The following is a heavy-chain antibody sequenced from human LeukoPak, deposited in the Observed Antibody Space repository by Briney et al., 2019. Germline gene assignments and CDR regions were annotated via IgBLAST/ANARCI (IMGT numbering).Heavy chain of an antibody. J-gene: IGHJ4*02. Sequence: GGSLRLSCAASGFTLSSYAMSWVRQAPAKGLEWVSTMSGSGGSTDYADSVKGRFTISGDNSKNTLYLEMNSLRPEDTAVYYCAKGRGSSWYGPFDYWGQGTLVTVSS. CDR1: GFTLSSYA. V-gene: IGHV3-23*01. CDR2: MSGSGGST. D-gene: IGHD6-13*01. CDR3: AKGRGSSWYGPFDY.